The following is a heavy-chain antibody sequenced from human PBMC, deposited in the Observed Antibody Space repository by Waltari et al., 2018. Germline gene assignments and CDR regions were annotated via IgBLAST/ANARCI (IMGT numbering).Heavy chain of an antibody. Sequence: EVHLVESGGGLVQPGGSLRLSCAASGFTFSDHYMDWVRQAPGKGLEWVGRTKNKRNGYTTEYAASVRGRLTISRDESENSVYLQMNSLKTEDTAVYFCGRWTSGSPDVWGQGTLVTVSS. CDR3: GRWTSGSPDV. J-gene: IGHJ4*02. D-gene: IGHD1-26*01. CDR1: GFTFSDHY. V-gene: IGHV3-72*01. CDR2: TKNKRNGYTT.